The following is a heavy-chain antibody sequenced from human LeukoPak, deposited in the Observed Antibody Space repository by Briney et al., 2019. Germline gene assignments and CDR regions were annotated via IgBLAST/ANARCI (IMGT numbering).Heavy chain of an antibody. V-gene: IGHV4-59*01. J-gene: IGHJ5*02. Sequence: PSETLSLTCTVSGGSISSYYWSWIRQPPGKGLEWIGYIYYSGSTSYNPSLKSRVTISVDTSKNQFSLKLSSVTAADTAVYYCAASEEGYCSGGSCYNWFDPWGQGTLVTVSS. CDR3: AASEEGYCSGGSCYNWFDP. D-gene: IGHD2-15*01. CDR2: IYYSGST. CDR1: GGSISSYY.